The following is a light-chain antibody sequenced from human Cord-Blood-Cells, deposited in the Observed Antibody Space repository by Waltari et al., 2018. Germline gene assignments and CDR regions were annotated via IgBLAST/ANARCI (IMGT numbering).Light chain of an antibody. CDR3: QQYNSLTWT. CDR2: DAS. Sequence: DIQMTQSPSTLSASVGDRVTIPCRASQSISSWLAWYQQKPGKAPKLLIYDASSLESRVPSRFSGSGSGTEFTLTISSLQPDDFATYYCQQYNSLTWTFGQGTKVEIK. CDR1: QSISSW. V-gene: IGKV1-5*01. J-gene: IGKJ1*01.